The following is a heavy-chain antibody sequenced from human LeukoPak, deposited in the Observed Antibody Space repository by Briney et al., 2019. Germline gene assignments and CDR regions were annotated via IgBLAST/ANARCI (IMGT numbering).Heavy chain of an antibody. V-gene: IGHV3-15*01. CDR3: ARARSGTSSDY. D-gene: IGHD6-6*01. CDR2: IKSKTDGGTT. J-gene: IGHJ4*02. CDR1: GFTFSNAW. Sequence: PGGSLRLSCAASGFTFSNAWMSWVRQAPGKGLEWVGRIKSKTDGGTTDYAAPVKGRFTISRDDSKNTLYLQMNSLTAEDTALYYCARARSGTSSDYWGQGTLVTVSS.